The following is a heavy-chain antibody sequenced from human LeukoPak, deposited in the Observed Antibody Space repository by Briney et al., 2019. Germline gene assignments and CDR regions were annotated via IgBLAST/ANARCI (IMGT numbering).Heavy chain of an antibody. CDR1: GFTFISYS. V-gene: IGHV3-21*01. J-gene: IGHJ4*02. CDR3: ARDQGAVAGPIPIDY. D-gene: IGHD6-19*01. CDR2: ISSSSSYI. Sequence: GGSLRLSCAASGFTFISYSIHWVRQAPGKGLEWVSSISSSSSYIYYADSVKGRFTISRDNAKNSLYLQMNSLRAEDTAVYYCARDQGAVAGPIPIDYWGQGTLVTVSS.